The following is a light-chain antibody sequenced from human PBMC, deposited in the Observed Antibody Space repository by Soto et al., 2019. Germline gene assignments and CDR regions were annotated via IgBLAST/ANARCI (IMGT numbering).Light chain of an antibody. Sequence: AIQMTQSPSSLSASVGDRVTITCRASQAIRNDLGWYQQKPGKAPKLPIYAASTLQSGVPSRFSGSGSGTDFTLTISSLQPEDFATYYCLEDYTYPYTFGQGTKLEIK. J-gene: IGKJ2*01. CDR2: AAS. V-gene: IGKV1-6*01. CDR1: QAIRND. CDR3: LEDYTYPYT.